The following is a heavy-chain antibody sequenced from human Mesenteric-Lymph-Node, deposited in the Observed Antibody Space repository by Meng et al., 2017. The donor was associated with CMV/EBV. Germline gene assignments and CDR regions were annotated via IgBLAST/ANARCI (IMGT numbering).Heavy chain of an antibody. D-gene: IGHD6-13*01. J-gene: IGHJ4*02. Sequence: QITLKESGPTLVKPTQTLTLTCTFSGFSLSTSGVGVGWIRQPPGKALEWLALIYWDDDKRHSPSLKSRLTITKDTSKNQVVLTMTNMDPVDTATYYCAHSSGIAAAGPFYFDYWGQGTLVTVSS. CDR2: IYWDDDK. V-gene: IGHV2-5*02. CDR1: GFSLSTSGVG. CDR3: AHSSGIAAAGPFYFDY.